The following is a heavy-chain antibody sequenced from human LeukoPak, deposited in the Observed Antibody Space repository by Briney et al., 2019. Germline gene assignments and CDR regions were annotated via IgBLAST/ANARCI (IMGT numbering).Heavy chain of an antibody. V-gene: IGHV1-69*06. CDR3: ARDLSGSGWSNFDY. CDR1: GGTFSSYA. J-gene: IGHJ4*02. D-gene: IGHD6-19*01. Sequence: ASVKVSCKASGGTFSSYAISWVRQAPGQGLEWMGGIIPIFGTANYAQKFQGRVTITADKSTSTAYMELSSLRSEDTAVYYCARDLSGSGWSNFDYWGQGTLVTVSS. CDR2: IIPIFGTA.